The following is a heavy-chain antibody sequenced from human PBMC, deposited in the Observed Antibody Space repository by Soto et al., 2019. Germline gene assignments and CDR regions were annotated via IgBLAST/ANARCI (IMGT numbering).Heavy chain of an antibody. V-gene: IGHV3-30*18. J-gene: IGHJ6*02. CDR2: ISYDGSNK. CDR1: GISFRSYG. Sequence: QPGGSLRLSCAASGISFRSYGMHWVRQAPGKGLEWVAVISYDGSNKYYADSVKGRFTISRDNSKNTLYLQMNSLRAEDTAVYYCAKDSTDCGDYVLFSYYYYGMDVWGQGTTVTVSS. CDR3: AKDSTDCGDYVLFSYYYYGMDV. D-gene: IGHD4-17*01.